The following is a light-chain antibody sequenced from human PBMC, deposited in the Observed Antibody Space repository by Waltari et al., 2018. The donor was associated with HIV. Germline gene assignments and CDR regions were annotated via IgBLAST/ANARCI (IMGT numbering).Light chain of an antibody. Sequence: DIVMTQSPLSLPVTPGEPASISCRSSQSLLHSNGYNYLDWYLQKPGQSPQLLIYLGSNRASGVPDRFSGSGSGTDFTLKISRVEAEDVEVYYCMQALQTLGTFGQGTKLEIK. V-gene: IGKV2-28*01. CDR3: MQALQTLGT. J-gene: IGKJ2*02. CDR1: QSLLHSNGYNY. CDR2: LGS.